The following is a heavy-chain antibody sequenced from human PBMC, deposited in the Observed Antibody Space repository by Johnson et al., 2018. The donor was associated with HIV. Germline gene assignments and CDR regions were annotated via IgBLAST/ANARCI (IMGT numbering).Heavy chain of an antibody. CDR1: GFTFSTYA. CDR3: APENGRSAFDI. J-gene: IGHJ3*02. Sequence: MLLVESGGGLVQPGGSLRLSCAASGFTFSTYAMNWVRQAPGKGLEWVAGISGAAGKTYYAASVKGRFTISSTNSNNTLSLHMSSLRAEDMAVYCCAPENGRSAFDIWGQGTMVAVSS. D-gene: IGHD1-14*01. V-gene: IGHV3-23*04. CDR2: ISGAAGKT.